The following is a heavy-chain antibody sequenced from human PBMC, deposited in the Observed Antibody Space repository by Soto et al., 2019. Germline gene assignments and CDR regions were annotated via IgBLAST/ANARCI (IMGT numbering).Heavy chain of an antibody. D-gene: IGHD6-19*01. V-gene: IGHV6-1*01. J-gene: IGHJ4*02. CDR3: ARGVAGSGFAL. Sequence: SPALSLTCAISGDSVSSNTAAWNWIRSSPSRGLEWLGRTYYRSNWRHDYAVSVKSRITVNPDTSKNHFSLQLNSVTPDDTAVYYCARGVAGSGFALWGKGTLVTVSS. CDR1: GDSVSSNTAA. CDR2: TYYRSNWRH.